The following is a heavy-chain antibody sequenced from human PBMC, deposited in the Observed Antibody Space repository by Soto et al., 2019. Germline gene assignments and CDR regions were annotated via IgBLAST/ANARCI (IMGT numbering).Heavy chain of an antibody. Sequence: PGGSLRLSCAASGFTFSSYAMSWVRQAPGKGLEWVSALNKGGDSAYADSVKGRFIITRDSFKNTVYLQMNSLRVEDTAVYYCAKERSNYYAMDVWGQGTTVTVCS. V-gene: IGHV3-23*01. CDR1: GFTFSSYA. CDR3: AKERSNYYAMDV. CDR2: LNKGGDSA. J-gene: IGHJ6*01.